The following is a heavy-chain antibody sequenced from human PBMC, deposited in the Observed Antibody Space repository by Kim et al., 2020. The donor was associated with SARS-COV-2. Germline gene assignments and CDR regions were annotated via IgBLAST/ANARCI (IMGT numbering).Heavy chain of an antibody. V-gene: IGHV4-39*01. J-gene: IGHJ6*04. Sequence: SETLSLTCTVSGGSITTTTHYWAWIRRPPGKGLEWIATIHYAGAPFYSPPLHSRVSISVDTSKNSFSLKMSSMTAADTAVYYCARQRGVWATNYYYGLDAWGEGTTVTVSS. CDR3: ARQRGVWATNYYYGLDA. D-gene: IGHD2-8*01. CDR2: IHYAGAP. CDR1: GGSITTTTHY.